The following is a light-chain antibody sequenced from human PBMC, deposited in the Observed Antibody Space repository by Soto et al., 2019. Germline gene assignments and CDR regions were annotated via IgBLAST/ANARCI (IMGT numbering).Light chain of an antibody. CDR2: EVT. Sequence: QSVLTQPPSASGSPGQSVTISCTGTSSDVGDYDHVSWYQQHPGKAPKLLILEVTKRPPGVPDRFSGSKSGNTASLTVSGLQAEDESDYYCSSYVGYNHLVFGGGTQLTVL. CDR1: SSDVGDYDH. CDR3: SSYVGYNHLV. J-gene: IGLJ2*01. V-gene: IGLV2-8*01.